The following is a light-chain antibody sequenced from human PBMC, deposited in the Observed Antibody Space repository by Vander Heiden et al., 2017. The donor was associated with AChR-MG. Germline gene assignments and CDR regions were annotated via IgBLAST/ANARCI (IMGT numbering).Light chain of an antibody. Sequence: SYVLTQPPSVSVAPGEAARITCGGNNIGTYNVYWYQQRPGQAPQLVIYYDSDRASGIPERFSGSNSGNTATLTISRVEVGDEADYYCQVWDSTGDQVLFGGGTKLT. V-gene: IGLV3-21*04. J-gene: IGLJ2*01. CDR2: YDS. CDR1: NIGTYN. CDR3: QVWDSTGDQVL.